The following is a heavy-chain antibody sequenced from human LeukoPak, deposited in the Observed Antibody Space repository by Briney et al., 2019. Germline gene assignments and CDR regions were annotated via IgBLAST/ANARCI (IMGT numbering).Heavy chain of an antibody. CDR3: ARDYGGNRFDY. J-gene: IGHJ4*02. Sequence: GGSLRLFCAASGFTFSSYTMNWVRQAPGKGLEWVSYISSSSSTIYYADSVKGRFTISRGNAKNSLYLQMNSLRAEDTAVYYCARDYGGNRFDYWGQGTLVTVSS. D-gene: IGHD4-23*01. CDR1: GFTFSSYT. CDR2: ISSSSSTI. V-gene: IGHV3-48*04.